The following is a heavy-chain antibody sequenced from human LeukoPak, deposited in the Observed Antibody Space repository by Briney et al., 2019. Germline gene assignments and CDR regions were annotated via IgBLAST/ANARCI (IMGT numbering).Heavy chain of an antibody. CDR3: AKLLWIQLWAFDY. Sequence: GGYLRLSSAASGFTFSGYAMSWVRHAPGQGLEWVTTVCGSGGSTYYAHSVKGRFTISRDNSKNTLYLQMNSLRAEDSAVYYCAKLLWIQLWAFDYWGQGTLVTVSS. V-gene: IGHV3-23*01. D-gene: IGHD5-18*01. J-gene: IGHJ4*02. CDR2: VCGSGGST. CDR1: GFTFSGYA.